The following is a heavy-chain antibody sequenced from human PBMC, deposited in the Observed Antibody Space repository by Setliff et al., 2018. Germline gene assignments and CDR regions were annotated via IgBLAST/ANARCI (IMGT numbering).Heavy chain of an antibody. CDR2: ITTSGSTI. V-gene: IGHV3-48*03. Sequence: GGSLRLSCAASGFTFRSYEMNWVRQAPGKGLEWISYITTSGSTIYYADSVKGRFTISRDNAKNSLYLQMNSLRAEDTAVYYCASHEQWLWNAFDIWGQGTMVTVSS. CDR1: GFTFRSYE. D-gene: IGHD6-19*01. CDR3: ASHEQWLWNAFDI. J-gene: IGHJ3*02.